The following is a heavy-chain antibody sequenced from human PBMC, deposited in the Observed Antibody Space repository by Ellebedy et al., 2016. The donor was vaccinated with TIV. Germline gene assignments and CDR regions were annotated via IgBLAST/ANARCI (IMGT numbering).Heavy chain of an antibody. CDR3: ATDGTEWELLERSGCAFDI. CDR1: GFSLSTSGMC. D-gene: IGHD1-26*01. Sequence: SGPTLVKPTQTLTLTCTFSGFSLSTSGMCVSWIRQPPGKALEWLALIDWDDDKYYSTSLKTRLAISKDTSKNQVVLTMTNMDPVDTATYYCATDGTEWELLERSGCAFDIWGQGTMVTVSS. CDR2: IDWDDDK. V-gene: IGHV2-70*01. J-gene: IGHJ3*02.